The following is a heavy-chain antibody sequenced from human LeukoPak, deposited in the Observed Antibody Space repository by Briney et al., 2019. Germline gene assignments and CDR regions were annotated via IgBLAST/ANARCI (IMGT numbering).Heavy chain of an antibody. CDR3: ALGYNDIWEL. D-gene: IGHD5-24*01. CDR1: GFTFSSYW. CDR2: INHSGST. V-gene: IGHV4-4*02. Sequence: NPGGSLRLSCAASGFTFSSYWMSWVRQPPGKGLEWIGEINHSGSTHYTPSLKSRVTISVDTSDNKFSLKMISVTAADAAVYYCALGYNDIWELWGRGTLVTVSS. J-gene: IGHJ4*02.